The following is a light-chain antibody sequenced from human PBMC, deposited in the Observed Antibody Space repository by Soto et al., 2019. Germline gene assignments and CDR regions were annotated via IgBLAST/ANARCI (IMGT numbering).Light chain of an antibody. CDR3: QQYNSYPWT. Sequence: DIQMTQSPSTLPASVGDRVTITCGASQSISSWLAWYQQKPGKAPKLLIYKASSLESGVPSRFSGSGSGTEFTLTISSLQPDDFATYYCQQYNSYPWTFGQGTKVDI. V-gene: IGKV1-5*03. J-gene: IGKJ1*01. CDR1: QSISSW. CDR2: KAS.